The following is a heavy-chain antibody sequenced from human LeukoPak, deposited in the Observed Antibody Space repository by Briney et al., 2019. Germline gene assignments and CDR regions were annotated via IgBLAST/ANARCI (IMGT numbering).Heavy chain of an antibody. V-gene: IGHV4-59*08. CDR3: ARHIGTTSSGDYPY. Sequence: SETLTLTCSVSVGSISRYYGSWLREPPGRGVEGLGYFYYGGSTNYHPSRKSRVTISVDPSKNQFSLILSSVTAADTAVYYCARHIGTTSSGDYPYWGQGTLVTVSS. D-gene: IGHD3-22*01. CDR2: FYYGGST. CDR1: VGSISRYY. J-gene: IGHJ4*02.